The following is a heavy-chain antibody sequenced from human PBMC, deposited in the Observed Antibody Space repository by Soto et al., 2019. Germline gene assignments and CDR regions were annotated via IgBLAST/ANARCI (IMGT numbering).Heavy chain of an antibody. Sequence: QVQLVQSGTEVKKPGASVKVSCKASGYTFTNYGISWVRQAPGQGLEWMGWISAFNGDTKFAQNLQGRVTLTTDTSTSTAYMALRSLRSDDTAVYYCARDTPYTYASSAYPLFDYWGQGTLVTVSS. J-gene: IGHJ4*02. V-gene: IGHV1-18*04. CDR1: GYTFTNYG. CDR2: ISAFNGDT. D-gene: IGHD3-22*01. CDR3: ARDTPYTYASSAYPLFDY.